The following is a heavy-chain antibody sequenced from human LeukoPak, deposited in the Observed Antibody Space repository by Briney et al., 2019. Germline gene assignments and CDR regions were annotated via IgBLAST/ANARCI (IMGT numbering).Heavy chain of an antibody. CDR3: SKWGDYDVLTGYYDSDF. CDR2: FLGSGRSA. D-gene: IGHD3-9*01. Sequence: GRSLTFSCAASGFTFNNYAMSWLRQAPGKGLEWVSSFLGSGRSAYYADSVRGRFTISRDNSKNYLYLQMNSLRDEDTALYYCSKWGDYDVLTGYYDSDFWGQGTLVTVSA. CDR1: GFTFNNYA. J-gene: IGHJ4*02. V-gene: IGHV3-23*01.